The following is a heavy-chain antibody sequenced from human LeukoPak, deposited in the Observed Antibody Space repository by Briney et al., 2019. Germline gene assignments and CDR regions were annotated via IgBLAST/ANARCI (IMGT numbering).Heavy chain of an antibody. CDR2: IYYSGST. CDR1: GGPISSGGYY. D-gene: IGHD2-15*01. CDR3: ARVVVAATRYYYYGMDV. V-gene: IGHV4-31*03. Sequence: SETLSLTCTVSGGPISSGGYYWSWIRQHPGRGLEWLGYIYYSGSTYYNPSLKSRVTISVDTSKNQFSLKLSSVTAADTAVYYCARVVVAATRYYYYGMDVWGQGTTVTVSS. J-gene: IGHJ6*02.